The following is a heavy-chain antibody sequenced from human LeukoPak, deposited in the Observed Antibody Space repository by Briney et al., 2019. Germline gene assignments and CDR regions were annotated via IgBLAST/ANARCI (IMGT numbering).Heavy chain of an antibody. J-gene: IGHJ4*02. D-gene: IGHD6-19*01. CDR1: GFTFSSYA. Sequence: GGSLRLSCAASGFTFSSYAMSWVRQAPGKGLEWVSAISGSGGSTYYANSVKGRFTISRDNSKNTLYLQMNSLRAEDTAVYYCAKETNQAVAGALGYWGQGTLVTVSS. CDR3: AKETNQAVAGALGY. CDR2: ISGSGGST. V-gene: IGHV3-23*01.